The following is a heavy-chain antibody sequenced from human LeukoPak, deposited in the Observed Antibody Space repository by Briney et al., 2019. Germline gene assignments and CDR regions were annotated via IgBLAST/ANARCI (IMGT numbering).Heavy chain of an antibody. D-gene: IGHD3-22*01. V-gene: IGHV3-23*01. CDR2: ISGSGGST. Sequence: GGSLRLSCAASGFTFSSYAMSWVRQAPGKGLEWVSAISGSGGSTYYAGSVKGRLTIFRDNSKNILYLQMNSLRAEDTAMYYCAKGYDSSGYYGFTDCWGQGTLVTVSS. CDR3: AKGYDSSGYYGFTDC. J-gene: IGHJ4*02. CDR1: GFTFSSYA.